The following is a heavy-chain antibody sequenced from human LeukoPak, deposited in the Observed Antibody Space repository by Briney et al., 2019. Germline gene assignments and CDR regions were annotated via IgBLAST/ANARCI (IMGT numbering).Heavy chain of an antibody. V-gene: IGHV3-30*18. Sequence: PGGSLRLSCAASGFTFSSYGMHWVRQAPGKGLEWVAVISYDGSNKYYADSVKGRFTTSRDNSKNTLYLQTNSLRAEDTAVYYCAKEEQYSYAIWGQGTLVTVSS. CDR2: ISYDGSNK. J-gene: IGHJ4*02. D-gene: IGHD5-18*01. CDR1: GFTFSSYG. CDR3: AKEEQYSYAI.